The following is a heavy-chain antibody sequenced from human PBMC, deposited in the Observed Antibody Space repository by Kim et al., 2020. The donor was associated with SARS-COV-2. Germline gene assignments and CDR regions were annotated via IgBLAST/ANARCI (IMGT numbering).Heavy chain of an antibody. J-gene: IGHJ4*01. D-gene: IGHD5-12*01. CDR3: TRHERSVACPAPDY. Sequence: SETLSLTCTVSGGSISSSSYYWGWIRQPPGQGLEWIGSIYYSGSSYYNPSLKRRVTISVDTTKNQFPLKLSSVTAADTVEYYCTRHERSVACPAPDYWC. V-gene: IGHV4-39*01. CDR1: GGSISSSSYY. CDR2: IYYSGSS.